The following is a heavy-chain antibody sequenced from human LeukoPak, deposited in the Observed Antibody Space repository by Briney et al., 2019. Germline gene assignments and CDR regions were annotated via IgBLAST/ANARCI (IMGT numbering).Heavy chain of an antibody. Sequence: ASVKVSCKASGFTFTHYGISWVRQAPGQGLEWMGWINPNSGGTNNAQQFQGRVTMTRDTSTNTAYMELSKLRSDDTAVYYCARLGYCTNGVCYSLIDYWGQGTLVTVSS. CDR1: GFTFTHYG. V-gene: IGHV1-2*02. J-gene: IGHJ4*02. CDR3: ARLGYCTNGVCYSLIDY. CDR2: INPNSGGT. D-gene: IGHD2-8*01.